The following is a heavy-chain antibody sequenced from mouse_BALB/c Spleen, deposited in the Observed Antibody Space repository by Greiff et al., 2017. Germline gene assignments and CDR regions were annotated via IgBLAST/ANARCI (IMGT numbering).Heavy chain of an antibody. CDR1: GFTFSSYA. CDR2: ISSGGST. D-gene: IGHD1-1*01. J-gene: IGHJ4*01. CDR3: ARGNLLPGAMDY. V-gene: IGHV5-6-5*01. Sequence: DVQLVESGGGLVKPGGSLKLSCAASGFTFSSYAMSWVRQTPEKRLEWVASISSGGSTYYPDSVKGRFTISRDNARNILYLQMSSLRSEDTAMYYCARGNLLPGAMDYWGQGTSVTVSS.